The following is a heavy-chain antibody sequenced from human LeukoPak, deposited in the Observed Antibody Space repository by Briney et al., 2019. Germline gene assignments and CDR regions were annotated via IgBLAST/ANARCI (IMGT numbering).Heavy chain of an antibody. CDR3: ARIRKEYCTSTSCHYYYYMDV. J-gene: IGHJ6*03. V-gene: IGHV1-18*04. CDR2: ISAYNGNT. D-gene: IGHD2-2*01. Sequence: RASVKVSCKASGYTFTGYYMHWVRQAPGQGLEWMGWISAYNGNTNYAQKLQGRVTMTTDTSTSTAYMELRSLRSGDTAVYYCARIRKEYCTSTSCHYYYYMDVWGKGTTVTVSS. CDR1: GYTFTGYY.